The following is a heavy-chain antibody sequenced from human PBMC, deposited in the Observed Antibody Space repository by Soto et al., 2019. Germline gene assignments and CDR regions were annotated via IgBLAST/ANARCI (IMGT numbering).Heavy chain of an antibody. Sequence: QVQLVQSGAEVKKPGASVKLSCKASGYTFTIYYMHWLRQAPGQGLERMGVINPSGGSTTYAQRFQGRVTMTRDTSTSTVDMDLSSLRSEDTAVYYCARERGEYYSGMDVWGQGTTVTVSS. CDR2: INPSGGST. CDR1: GYTFTIYY. D-gene: IGHD3-10*01. V-gene: IGHV1-46*01. CDR3: ARERGEYYSGMDV. J-gene: IGHJ6*02.